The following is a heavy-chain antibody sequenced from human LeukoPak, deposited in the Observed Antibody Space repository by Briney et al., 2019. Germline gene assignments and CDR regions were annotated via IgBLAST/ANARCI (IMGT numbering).Heavy chain of an antibody. J-gene: IGHJ4*02. Sequence: GGSLRPSCAASGFTFDDYTMHWVRQAPGKGLEWVSLISWDGGSTYYADSVKGRFTISRDNSKNSLYLQMNSLRTEDTALYYCAKDVCSGGSCLGYWGQGTLVTVSS. CDR3: AKDVCSGGSCLGY. V-gene: IGHV3-43*01. CDR2: ISWDGGST. CDR1: GFTFDDYT. D-gene: IGHD2-15*01.